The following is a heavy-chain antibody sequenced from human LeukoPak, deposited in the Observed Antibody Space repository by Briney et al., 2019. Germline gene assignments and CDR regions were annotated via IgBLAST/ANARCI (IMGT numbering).Heavy chain of an antibody. CDR3: ASRYTIFGVATFDY. Sequence: SETLSLTCTVSGGSISSSSYYWGWIRQPPGKGLEWIGSIYYSGSTYYNPSLKSRVTISVDTSKNQFSLKLSSVTAADTAVYYCASRYTIFGVATFDYWGQGTLVTVSS. V-gene: IGHV4-39*01. D-gene: IGHD3-3*01. CDR2: IYYSGST. CDR1: GGSISSSSYY. J-gene: IGHJ4*02.